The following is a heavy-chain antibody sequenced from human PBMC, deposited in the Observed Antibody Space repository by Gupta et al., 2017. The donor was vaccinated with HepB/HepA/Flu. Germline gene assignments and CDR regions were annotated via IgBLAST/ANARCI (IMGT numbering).Heavy chain of an antibody. CDR1: GGYY. V-gene: IGHV4-31*02. CDR2: IYYSGST. J-gene: IGHJ6*03. D-gene: IGHD3-22*01. Sequence: GGYYWSWIRQHPGKGLEWIGYIYYSGSTYYNPPLKSRVTISVDTSKNQFSLKLSSVTAADTAVYYCARGLQNYYDSSGYSWGSNPAPQYPSHYYYYYMDVWGKGTTVTVSS. CDR3: ARGLQNYYDSSGYSWGSNPAPQYPSHYYYYYMDV.